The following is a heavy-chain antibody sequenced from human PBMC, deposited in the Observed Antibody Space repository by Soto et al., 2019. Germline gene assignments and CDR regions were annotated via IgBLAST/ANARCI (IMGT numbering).Heavy chain of an antibody. Sequence: SETLSLTCAVYGGSFSGYYWSWIRQPPGKGLEWIGEINHSGSTNYNPSLKSRVTISVDTSKNQFSLKLSSVTAADTAVYYCASAARGIAARAFDYWGQGTLVTVSS. CDR1: GGSFSGYY. D-gene: IGHD6-6*01. J-gene: IGHJ4*02. V-gene: IGHV4-34*01. CDR2: INHSGST. CDR3: ASAARGIAARAFDY.